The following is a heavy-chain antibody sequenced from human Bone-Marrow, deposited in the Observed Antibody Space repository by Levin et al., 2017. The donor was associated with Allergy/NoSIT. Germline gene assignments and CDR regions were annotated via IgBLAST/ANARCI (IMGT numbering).Heavy chain of an antibody. CDR2: ISGTGENT. V-gene: IGHV3-23*01. CDR1: GFTFDNYG. Sequence: QPGGSLRLSCEASGFTFDNYGMSWVRQVPGKGLEWVSAISGTGENTYYADSVKGRFTISRDNSKSTMYLQMNSLRAEDTAIYYCVEDFRYNKGGGYWGQGTLVTVSS. CDR3: VEDFRYNKGGGY. D-gene: IGHD5-24*01. J-gene: IGHJ4*02.